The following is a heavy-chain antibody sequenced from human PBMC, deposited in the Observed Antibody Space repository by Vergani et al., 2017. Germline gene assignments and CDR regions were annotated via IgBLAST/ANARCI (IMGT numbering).Heavy chain of an antibody. CDR2: ISAYNGNT. D-gene: IGHD4-23*01. Sequence: QVQLVQSGAEVKKPGASVKVSCKASGYPFTSYGISWVRQAPGQGLEWMGWISAYNGNTNYAQKFQGRVTVTTVTSTSTAYMELRSLRSDDTAVYYCARAGLSPNYGGNSDYWGQGTLVTVSS. V-gene: IGHV1-18*04. CDR3: ARAGLSPNYGGNSDY. CDR1: GYPFTSYG. J-gene: IGHJ4*02.